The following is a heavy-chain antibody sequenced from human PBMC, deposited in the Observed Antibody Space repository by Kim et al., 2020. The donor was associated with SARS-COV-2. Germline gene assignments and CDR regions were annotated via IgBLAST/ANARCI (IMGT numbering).Heavy chain of an antibody. V-gene: IGHV3-15*01. Sequence: GGSLRLSCAASGFSFSDAWMSWVRQAPGKGLEWVGRIKNKSKRGATDYAAPVKGRFTISRDDSKTTLYLQMNSLEPEDTAVYYCTTATTSTSSWSWGQGTLVTVSS. D-gene: IGHD6-13*01. CDR3: TTATTSTSSWS. J-gene: IGHJ5*02. CDR2: IKNKSKRGAT. CDR1: GFSFSDAW.